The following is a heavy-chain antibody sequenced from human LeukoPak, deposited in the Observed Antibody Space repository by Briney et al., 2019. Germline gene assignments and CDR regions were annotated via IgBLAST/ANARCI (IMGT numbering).Heavy chain of an antibody. CDR1: GGSFSGYY. CDR2: INHSGST. CDR3: ARGARGYSYSNWFDP. J-gene: IGHJ5*02. V-gene: IGHV4-34*01. D-gene: IGHD5-18*01. Sequence: SETMSLTCAVYGGSFSGYYWSWIRQPPGKGLEWIGEINHSGSTNYNPSLKSRVTISVDTSKNQFSLKLSSVTAADTAVYYCARGARGYSYSNWFDPWGQGTLVTVSS.